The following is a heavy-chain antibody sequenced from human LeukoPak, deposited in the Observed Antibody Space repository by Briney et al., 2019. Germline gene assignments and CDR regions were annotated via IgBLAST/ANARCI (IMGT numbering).Heavy chain of an antibody. J-gene: IGHJ4*01. D-gene: IGHD3-16*02. V-gene: IGHV3-48*01. CDR1: GFTFSSYS. CDR3: ARVYGDTYYDYIWGSYRPSPNYFDY. Sequence: GGSLRLSCAASGFTFSSYSMNWVRQAPGKGLEWVSYISSSSSTIYYADSVKGRFTISRDNSKNTLYLQMNSLRADDTAIYYCARVYGDTYYDYIWGSYRPSPNYFDYWGQGALVTVSS. CDR2: ISSSSSTI.